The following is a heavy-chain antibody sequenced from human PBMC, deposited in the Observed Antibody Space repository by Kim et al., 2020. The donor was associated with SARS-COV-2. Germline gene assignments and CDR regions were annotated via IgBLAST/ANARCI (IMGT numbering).Heavy chain of an antibody. CDR3: ATDLAQWLASRYFYGMDV. V-gene: IGHV3-30*04. D-gene: IGHD6-19*01. Sequence: VKGRFTISEDNSKDTLYLHMNSLRSDDTALYYCATDLAQWLASRYFYGMDVWGQGTTVTVSS. J-gene: IGHJ6*02.